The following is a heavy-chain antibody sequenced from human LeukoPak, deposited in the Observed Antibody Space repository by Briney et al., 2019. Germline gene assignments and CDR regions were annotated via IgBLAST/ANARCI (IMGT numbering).Heavy chain of an antibody. CDR1: GFTFSSYA. CDR3: ARDHGYSYGSPHFDY. CDR2: ISSSGSTI. D-gene: IGHD5-18*01. Sequence: GGSLRLSCAASGFTFSSYAMSWARQAPGKGLEWVSYISSSGSTIYYADSVKGRFTISRDNAKNSLYLQMNSLRAEDTAEYYCARDHGYSYGSPHFDYWGQGTLVTVSS. J-gene: IGHJ4*02. V-gene: IGHV3-48*04.